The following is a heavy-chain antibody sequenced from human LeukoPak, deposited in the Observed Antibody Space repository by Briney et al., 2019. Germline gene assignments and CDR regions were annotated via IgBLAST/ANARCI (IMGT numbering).Heavy chain of an antibody. CDR1: GGSISSSSYY. CDR3: ARADLPLRSNWFDP. Sequence: PSETLSLTCTVSGGSISSSSYYWGWIRQPPGKGLEWIGSIYYSGSTNYSPSLKSRVTISVDTSKNQFSLKLSSVTAADTAVYYCARADLPLRSNWFDPWGQGTLVTVSS. V-gene: IGHV4-39*07. CDR2: IYYSGST. D-gene: IGHD5-12*01. J-gene: IGHJ5*02.